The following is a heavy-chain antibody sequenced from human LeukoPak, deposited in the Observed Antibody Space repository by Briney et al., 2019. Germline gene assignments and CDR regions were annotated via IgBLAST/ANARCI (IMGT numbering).Heavy chain of an antibody. Sequence: GGSLRLSCAASGFTFSTYWMHWVRQAPGKGLVWVSHISGDGSNTYYADSVKGRFTISRDNAKNTLYLQMNSLRAEDTSVYYCARPYDYDSSRVFDIWGRGAMVSVPS. D-gene: IGHD3-22*01. J-gene: IGHJ3*02. CDR2: ISGDGSNT. CDR3: ARPYDYDSSRVFDI. CDR1: GFTFSTYW. V-gene: IGHV3-74*01.